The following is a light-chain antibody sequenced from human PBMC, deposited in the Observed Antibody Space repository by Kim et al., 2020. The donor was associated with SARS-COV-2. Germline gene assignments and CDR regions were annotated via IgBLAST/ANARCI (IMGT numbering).Light chain of an antibody. CDR2: AAS. Sequence: RSVCPGERATPACRARQSVSSNLGWYQQKPGQAPRLLIYAASTGATGIPARFSGGGSGTEFTLTISGRQSEDFAVYYWQQYNNWWTFGQGTKLEI. CDR3: QQYNNWWT. J-gene: IGKJ1*01. CDR1: QSVSSN. V-gene: IGKV3D-15*01.